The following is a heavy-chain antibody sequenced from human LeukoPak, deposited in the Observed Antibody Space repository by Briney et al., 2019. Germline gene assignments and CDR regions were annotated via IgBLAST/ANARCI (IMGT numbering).Heavy chain of an antibody. V-gene: IGHV3-7*01. Sequence: GGSLRLSCAASGLTFSSYWMSWVRQAPGKGLEWVANIKQDGSEKYYVDSVKGRFTISRDNAKNSLYLQMNSLRAEDTAVYYCARGGRIVGAEVGDYWGQGTLVTVSS. J-gene: IGHJ4*02. CDR1: GLTFSSYW. CDR3: ARGGRIVGAEVGDY. CDR2: IKQDGSEK. D-gene: IGHD1-26*01.